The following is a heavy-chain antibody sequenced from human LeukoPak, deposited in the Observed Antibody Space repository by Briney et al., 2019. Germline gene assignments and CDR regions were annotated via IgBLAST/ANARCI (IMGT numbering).Heavy chain of an antibody. D-gene: IGHD4-23*01. CDR3: ARALDGGALFDY. Sequence: SETLSLTCTVSGGSISSYYWRWIRQPPGKGLEWIGYIYYSGSTNYNPSLKSRVTISVDTSKNQFSLKLSSVTAADTAVYYCARALDGGALFDYWGQGTLVTVSS. V-gene: IGHV4-59*01. J-gene: IGHJ4*02. CDR1: GGSISSYY. CDR2: IYYSGST.